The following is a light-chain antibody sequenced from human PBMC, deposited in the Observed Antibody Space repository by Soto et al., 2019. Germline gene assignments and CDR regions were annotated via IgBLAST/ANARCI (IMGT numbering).Light chain of an antibody. CDR2: DVS. V-gene: IGLV2-14*03. CDR3: SSYTSTNIPI. J-gene: IGLJ7*01. CDR1: SSDVGGYDY. Sequence: QSALTQPASVSGSPGQSITISCTGTSSDVGGYDYVSWYQHHPGKAPKLMIFDVSHRPSGVADRFSGSKSGNTASLTISGLQAEDEADYYCSSYTSTNIPIFGGGTQLTVL.